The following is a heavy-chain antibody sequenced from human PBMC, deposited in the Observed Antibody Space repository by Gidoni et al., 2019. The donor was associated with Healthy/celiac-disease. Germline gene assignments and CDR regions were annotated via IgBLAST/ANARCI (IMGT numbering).Heavy chain of an antibody. D-gene: IGHD2-15*01. J-gene: IGHJ4*02. Sequence: EVQLVESGGGLVKPGGSLRLSCAASGFTFSNGWLSWVRQAPGKGLEWVGRIKSKTDGGTTDYAAPVKGRFTISRDDSKNTLYLQMNSLKTEDTAVYYCTTDPNIVVVVAATHDYWGQGTLVTVSS. CDR3: TTDPNIVVVVAATHDY. CDR2: IKSKTDGGTT. V-gene: IGHV3-15*01. CDR1: GFTFSNGW.